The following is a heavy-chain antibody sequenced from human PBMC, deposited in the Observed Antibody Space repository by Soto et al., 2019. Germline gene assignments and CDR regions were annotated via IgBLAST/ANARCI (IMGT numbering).Heavy chain of an antibody. CDR3: AKDGNPIPYLTGYYRLGWFDP. V-gene: IGHV3-23*01. Sequence: PGGSLRLSCAASGFTFSSYAMGWVRQAPGKGLEWVSAISGSGGSTYYADSVKGRFTISRDNSKNTLYLQMNSLRAEDTAVYYCAKDGNPIPYLTGYYRLGWFDPWGQGTLVTVS. D-gene: IGHD3-9*01. CDR2: ISGSGGST. CDR1: GFTFSSYA. J-gene: IGHJ5*02.